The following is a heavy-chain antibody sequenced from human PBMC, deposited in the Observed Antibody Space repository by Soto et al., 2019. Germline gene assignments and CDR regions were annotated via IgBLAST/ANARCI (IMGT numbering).Heavy chain of an antibody. CDR3: ARAGAATLSDY. CDR2: MYYSGST. Sequence: SETLSLTCTVSGGSISSYYCSWIRQPPGKGLEWIGYMYYSGSTNYNPSLKSRVTISVDTSKNQFSLKLSSVTAADTAVYYCARAGAATLSDYWGQGTLVTVS. D-gene: IGHD2-15*01. V-gene: IGHV4-59*01. CDR1: GGSISSYY. J-gene: IGHJ4*02.